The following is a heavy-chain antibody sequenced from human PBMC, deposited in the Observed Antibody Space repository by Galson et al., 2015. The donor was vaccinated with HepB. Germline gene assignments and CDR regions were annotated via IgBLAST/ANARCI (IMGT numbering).Heavy chain of an antibody. D-gene: IGHD5-24*01. CDR2: IRSKANSYAT. J-gene: IGHJ3*02. CDR1: GFTFSGSA. V-gene: IGHV3-73*01. Sequence: SLRLSCAASGFTFSGSAMHWVRQASGKGLEWVGRIRSKANSYATAYAASVKGRFTISRDDSKNTAYLQMNSLKTEDTAVYYCTRSRWLQLRDFDIWGQGTMVTVSS. CDR3: TRSRWLQLRDFDI.